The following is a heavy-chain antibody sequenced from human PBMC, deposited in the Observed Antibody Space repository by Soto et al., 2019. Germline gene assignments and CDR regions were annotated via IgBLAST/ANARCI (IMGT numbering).Heavy chain of an antibody. J-gene: IGHJ4*02. Sequence: QVQLQESGPGLVKPSETLSLTCTVSGGSISSYYWSWIRQPPGKGLEWIGYIYYSGSTNYNPSLKSRVTISVDTSKNQFSLKLSSVTAADTAVYYCARRYCSGGSCYHDIWGQGTLVTVSS. V-gene: IGHV4-59*08. CDR1: GGSISSYY. CDR3: ARRYCSGGSCYHDI. D-gene: IGHD2-15*01. CDR2: IYYSGST.